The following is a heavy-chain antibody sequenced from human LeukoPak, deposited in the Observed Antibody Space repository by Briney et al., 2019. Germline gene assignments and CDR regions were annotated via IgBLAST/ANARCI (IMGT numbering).Heavy chain of an antibody. D-gene: IGHD6-25*01. CDR3: ARQSSIAAARN. V-gene: IGHV5-10-1*01. CDR2: IDPSDSYT. Sequence: GESLKISCKGSGYSFTRYWIGWVRQMPGKGLEWMGRIDPSDSYTNYSPSFQGHVTISVDKSISTAYLQWSSLKASDTAMYYCARQSSIAAARNWGQGTLVTVSS. CDR1: GYSFTRYW. J-gene: IGHJ4*02.